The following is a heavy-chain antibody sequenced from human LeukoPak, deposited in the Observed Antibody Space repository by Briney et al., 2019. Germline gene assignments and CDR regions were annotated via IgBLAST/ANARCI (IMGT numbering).Heavy chain of an antibody. J-gene: IGHJ6*03. CDR1: GGSFSNYY. CDR2: INDSGTI. CDR3: ARRWNYGRNYYIDV. Sequence: PSETLSLTCAVYGGSFSNYYWSWIRQSPGKGLEWIGEINDSGTINYNPSLMSRVTISVDKFKNQFSLKLSSVTAADTAVYYCARRWNYGRNYYIDVWGKGATVSVSS. V-gene: IGHV4-34*01. D-gene: IGHD1-7*01.